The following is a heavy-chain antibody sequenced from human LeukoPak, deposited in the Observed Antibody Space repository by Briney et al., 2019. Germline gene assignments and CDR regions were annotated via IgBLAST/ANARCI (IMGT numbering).Heavy chain of an antibody. Sequence: GGSLRLSCVASGFTFSSYAMSWVRQAPGRGLEWVSAASGSTYYADSVEGRFTISRDNSKNALYLQMNTLRAEDTAIYYCAKEAIGYSFSQCWGQGTLVTVSS. D-gene: IGHD1-26*01. J-gene: IGHJ4*02. V-gene: IGHV3-23*01. CDR1: GFTFSSYA. CDR3: AKEAIGYSFSQC. CDR2: ASGST.